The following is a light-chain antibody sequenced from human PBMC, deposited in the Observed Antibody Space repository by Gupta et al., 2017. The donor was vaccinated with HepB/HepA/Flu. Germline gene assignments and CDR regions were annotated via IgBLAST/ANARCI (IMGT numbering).Light chain of an antibody. Sequence: QSALTPPASVSRSPGAPIPISCTGTSSDVAFYNLVSWYQQHPGKAPKLMIYDVIKRPPGVSNRFSGSKSGNTASLTISGLQAEDEADYYCCSYAGSSTLFGGGTKLTVL. CDR2: DVI. CDR3: CSYAGSSTL. V-gene: IGLV2-23*02. CDR1: SSDVAFYNL. J-gene: IGLJ2*01.